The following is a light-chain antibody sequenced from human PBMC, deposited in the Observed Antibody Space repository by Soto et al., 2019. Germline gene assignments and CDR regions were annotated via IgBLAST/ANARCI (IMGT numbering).Light chain of an antibody. CDR1: QSVTSNY. J-gene: IGKJ1*01. Sequence: EIVLTQSPGTLSLSPGESAALSCRASQSVTSNYLVWYRQKPGQAPRLLIYAISSRAAGIPDRFNGSGSGTDFTLTITRLEPEDSAVYYCQQRSNWPPWTFGQGTKVEIK. V-gene: IGKV3D-20*02. CDR3: QQRSNWPPWT. CDR2: AIS.